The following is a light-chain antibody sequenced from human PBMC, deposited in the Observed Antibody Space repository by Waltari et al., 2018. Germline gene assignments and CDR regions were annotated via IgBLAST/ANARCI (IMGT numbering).Light chain of an antibody. J-gene: IGKJ1*01. CDR1: QSVSRS. Sequence: IVLTQSPGTLSLSPGERATRSCRASQSVSRSLAWYQQNPGQAPKLLISGASTRATGIPDRFTGSGSGTDFSLTISSLEPEDFAIYFCQHYVRLPATFGQGTKVEIK. CDR2: GAS. CDR3: QHYVRLPAT. V-gene: IGKV3-20*01.